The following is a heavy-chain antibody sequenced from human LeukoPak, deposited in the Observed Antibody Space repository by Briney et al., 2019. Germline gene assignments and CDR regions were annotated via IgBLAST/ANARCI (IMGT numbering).Heavy chain of an antibody. J-gene: IGHJ4*02. D-gene: IGHD2-2*01. CDR3: AKDLKKCSSTSCSDY. CDR1: GFTFSSYA. CDR2: ISGSGGST. V-gene: IGHV3-23*01. Sequence: GGSLRLSCAASGFTFSSYAMSWVRQAPGKGLEWVSAISGSGGSTYYADSVKGRFTISRDNSKNTLYLQMNSLRAEDTAVYYCAKDLKKCSSTSCSDYRGQGTLVTVSS.